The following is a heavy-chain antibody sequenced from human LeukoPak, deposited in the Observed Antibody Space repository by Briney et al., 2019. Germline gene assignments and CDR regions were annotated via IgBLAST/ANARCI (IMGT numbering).Heavy chain of an antibody. CDR3: ATTITGTTIDAFDI. D-gene: IGHD1-7*01. V-gene: IGHV3-11*06. CDR2: ISSSSSYI. Sequence: GGSLRLSCAASGFTFSDYYMSWIRQAPGKGLEWVSSISSSSSYIYSADSLKGRFTISRDNAKNSLYLQMNSLRAEDTAVYYCATTITGTTIDAFDIWGQGTMVTVSS. CDR1: GFTFSDYY. J-gene: IGHJ3*02.